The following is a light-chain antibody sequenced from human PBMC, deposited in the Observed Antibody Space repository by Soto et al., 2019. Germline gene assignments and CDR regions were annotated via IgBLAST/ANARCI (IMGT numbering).Light chain of an antibody. V-gene: IGKV1-9*01. CDR2: SAS. CDR1: QGIYSR. CDR3: QQLDSFPLT. Sequence: IQLTQSPSSLSASIGDRVDLTCRASQGIYSRLAWYQQRPGKAPELLIYSASTLQGGVPSRFSGGGSGTDFTLTINSLQPEDFATYYCQQLDSFPLTFGEGTKVEI. J-gene: IGKJ4*01.